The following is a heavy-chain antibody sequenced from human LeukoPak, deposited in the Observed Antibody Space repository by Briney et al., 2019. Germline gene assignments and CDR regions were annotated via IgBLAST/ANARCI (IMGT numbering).Heavy chain of an antibody. V-gene: IGHV3-23*01. Sequence: GGSLRLSCAASGFTLRSYAMNWVRQAPGKGLEWVAVISGSGGSTYYADSVKGRFTISRDNSKNTLYLQMNSLRAEDTAVYYCAKRTDTSGNRGGALDIWGQGTMVAVSS. D-gene: IGHD3-22*01. CDR2: ISGSGGST. CDR1: GFTLRSYA. CDR3: AKRTDTSGNRGGALDI. J-gene: IGHJ3*02.